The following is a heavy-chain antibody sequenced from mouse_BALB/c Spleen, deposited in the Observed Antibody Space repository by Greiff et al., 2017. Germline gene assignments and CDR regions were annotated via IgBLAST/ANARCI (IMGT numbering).Heavy chain of an antibody. D-gene: IGHD1-2*01. CDR3: ARESPSITTATSWFAY. CDR2: ISSGGSYT. Sequence: EVKLMESGGGLVKPGGSLKLSCAASGFTFSSYAMSWVRQTPEKRLEWVATISSGGSYTYYPDSVKGRFTISRDNAKNTLYLQMSSLRSEDTAMYYCARESPSITTATSWFAYWGQGTLVTVSA. CDR1: GFTFSSYA. V-gene: IGHV5-9-3*01. J-gene: IGHJ3*01.